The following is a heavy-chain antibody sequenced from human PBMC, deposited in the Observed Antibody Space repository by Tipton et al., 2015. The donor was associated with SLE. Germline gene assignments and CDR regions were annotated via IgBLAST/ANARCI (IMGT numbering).Heavy chain of an antibody. D-gene: IGHD1-7*01. V-gene: IGHV3-30*04. Sequence: SLRLSCAASGFTFITYAMHWVRQAPGKGLEWVAVISYDGSNKYYADSVKGRFTISRDNSKNTLYLQMNSLRAEDTAVYYCARDGSWNFLYYMDVWGKGTTVTVSS. J-gene: IGHJ6*03. CDR3: ARDGSWNFLYYMDV. CDR2: ISYDGSNK. CDR1: GFTFITYA.